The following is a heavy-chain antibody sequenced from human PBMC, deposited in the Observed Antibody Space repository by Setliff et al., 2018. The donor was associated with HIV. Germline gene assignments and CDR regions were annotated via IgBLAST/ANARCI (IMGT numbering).Heavy chain of an antibody. D-gene: IGHD2-2*01. V-gene: IGHV4-61*10. CDR3: ARHICGTTACYAVDV. CDR2: VFHSGSA. J-gene: IGHJ3*01. CDR1: GGSISSGSYY. Sequence: PSETLSLTCTVSGGSISSGSYYWNWIRQPAGKGLEWIGEVFHSGSANSNASLRSRVMISVDTSKNQFSLKLSAVTAADTAVYYCARHICGTTACYAVDVWGPGTMVTVSS.